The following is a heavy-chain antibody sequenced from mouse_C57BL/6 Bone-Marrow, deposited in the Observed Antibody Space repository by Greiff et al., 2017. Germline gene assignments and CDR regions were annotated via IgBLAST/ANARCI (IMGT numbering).Heavy chain of an antibody. CDR1: GFNIKDDY. CDR3: TTQYYYGSRLCYFYY. CDR2: IDPENGDT. Sequence: EVKLMESGAELVRPGASVKLSCTASGFNIKDDYMHWVKQRPEQGLEWIGWIDPENGDTEYASKFQGKATITADTSSNTAYLQLSSLTSEDTAVYYCTTQYYYGSRLCYFYYWGQGTTLTGSA. D-gene: IGHD1-1*01. V-gene: IGHV14-4*01. J-gene: IGHJ2*01.